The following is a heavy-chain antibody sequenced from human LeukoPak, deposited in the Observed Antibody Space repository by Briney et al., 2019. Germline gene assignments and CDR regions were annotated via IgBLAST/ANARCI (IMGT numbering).Heavy chain of an antibody. J-gene: IGHJ4*02. CDR3: VKGLVQTTMSYSVDY. CDR2: ISSDGSKN. CDR1: GFTFSNYG. V-gene: IGHV3-30*18. D-gene: IGHD1-1*01. Sequence: GGSLRLSCAASGFTFSNYGMHWVRQTPGKGLEWVALISSDGSKNIYADSVKGRFTISRDNSKNTVYLQVNSLRAEDTAVYYCVKGLVQTTMSYSVDYWGQGALVTVSS.